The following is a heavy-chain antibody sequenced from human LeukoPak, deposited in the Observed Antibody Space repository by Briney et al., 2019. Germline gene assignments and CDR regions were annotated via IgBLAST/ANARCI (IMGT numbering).Heavy chain of an antibody. CDR3: ARDASSYCDY. CDR1: GFTFSNYG. Sequence: GGSLRLSFAASGFTFSNYGIHWVRQAPGKGLEWVAVIWYDGSNKYYAGSVKGRFTISRDNSKNTLYLQMNSLRAEDTAVYYCARDASSYCDYWGQGTLVTVSS. V-gene: IGHV3-33*01. D-gene: IGHD6-6*01. CDR2: IWYDGSNK. J-gene: IGHJ4*02.